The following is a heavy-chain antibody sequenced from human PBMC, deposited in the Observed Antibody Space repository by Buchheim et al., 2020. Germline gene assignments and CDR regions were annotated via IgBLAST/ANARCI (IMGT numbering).Heavy chain of an antibody. Sequence: EVQLVESGGGLVKPGGSLRLSCAASGFIFSNAWMNWVRQAPGKGLEWVGRIKSISDGGTRDYAAPVQGRFIISRDGSKTTLYLQMTSLKTEDTAVYYCITFIRQQDILGVPAAHSANWFDPWGQGTL. CDR3: ITFIRQQDILGVPAAHSANWFDP. D-gene: IGHD2-2*01. J-gene: IGHJ5*02. CDR1: GFIFSNAW. CDR2: IKSISDGGTR. V-gene: IGHV3-15*07.